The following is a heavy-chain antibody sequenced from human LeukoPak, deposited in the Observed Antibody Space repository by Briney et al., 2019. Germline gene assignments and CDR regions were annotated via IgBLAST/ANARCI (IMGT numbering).Heavy chain of an antibody. J-gene: IGHJ4*02. CDR2: INTNTGNP. CDR1: GYTFTSYA. V-gene: IGHV7-4-1*02. CDR3: ARFSNWNDGEVDDY. Sequence: RASVKVSCKASGYTFTSYAMNWVRQAPGQGLEWMGWINTNTGNPTYAQGFTGRFVFSLDTSVSTAYLQISSLKAEDTAVYYCARFSNWNDGEVDDYWGQGTLVTVSS. D-gene: IGHD1-1*01.